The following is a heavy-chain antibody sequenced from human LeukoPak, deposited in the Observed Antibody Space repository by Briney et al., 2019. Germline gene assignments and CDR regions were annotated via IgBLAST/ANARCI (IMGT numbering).Heavy chain of an antibody. Sequence: PGESLKISGKGSGYSFTNYWIGWVRQMPGKGLEWMGIIYPGDSDTRYSPSFQGQVTISADKSISTAYLQWSSLKASDTAMYYCARLTSSSHPQGNWFDPWGQGTLVTVSS. CDR1: GYSFTNYW. V-gene: IGHV5-51*01. CDR2: IYPGDSDT. J-gene: IGHJ5*02. D-gene: IGHD6-6*01. CDR3: ARLTSSSHPQGNWFDP.